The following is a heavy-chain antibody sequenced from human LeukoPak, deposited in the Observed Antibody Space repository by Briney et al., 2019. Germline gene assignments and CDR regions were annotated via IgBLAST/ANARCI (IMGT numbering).Heavy chain of an antibody. J-gene: IGHJ6*03. D-gene: IGHD1-26*01. Sequence: SETLSLTCTVSGGSISSSSYFWGWIRQPPGKGLEWIGSIYYSGSTYYNPSLKSRVTISVDTSKNQFSLRLSSVPAEATAVYFCARVSSGGSYLGYPHYYYYMDVWGKGTTVTVSS. CDR3: ARVSSGGSYLGYPHYYYYMDV. CDR2: IYYSGST. V-gene: IGHV4-39*01. CDR1: GGSISSSSYF.